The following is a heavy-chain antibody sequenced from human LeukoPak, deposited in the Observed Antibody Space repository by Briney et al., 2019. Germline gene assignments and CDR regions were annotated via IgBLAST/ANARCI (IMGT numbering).Heavy chain of an antibody. CDR3: ARPRRLYYYDSSGTLPGGWFDP. D-gene: IGHD3-22*01. V-gene: IGHV4-34*01. J-gene: IGHJ5*02. CDR2: INHSGST. CDR1: GGSFSGYY. Sequence: SEALSLTCAVYGGSFSGYYWSWIRQPPGKGLEWIGEINHSGSTNYNLSLKSRVTISVDTSKNQFSLKLSSVTAADTAVYYCARPRRLYYYDSSGTLPGGWFDPWGQGTLVTVSS.